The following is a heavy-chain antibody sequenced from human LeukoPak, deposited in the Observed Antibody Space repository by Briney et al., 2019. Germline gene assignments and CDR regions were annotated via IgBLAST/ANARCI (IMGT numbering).Heavy chain of an antibody. CDR3: ARAALTNGMDV. CDR1: GFTFSSYD. V-gene: IGHV3-13*01. D-gene: IGHD1-14*01. CDR2: IGTAGDT. J-gene: IGHJ6*02. Sequence: GVSLRLSCAASGFTFSSYDMHWVRQATGKGLEWVSAIGTAGDTYYPGSVKGRFTISRENAKNSLYLQMNSLRAGDTAVYYCARAALTNGMDVWGQGTTVTVSS.